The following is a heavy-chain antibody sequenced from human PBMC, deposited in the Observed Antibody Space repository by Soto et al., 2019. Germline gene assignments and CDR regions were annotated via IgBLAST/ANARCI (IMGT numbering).Heavy chain of an antibody. V-gene: IGHV3-9*01. D-gene: IGHD4-4*01. CDR1: GFTFENYA. Sequence: LRLSCAASGFTFENYAMHWVRQGPGKGLEWVAGISWKSGSIGYADSVRGRFTISRDNAKNSLYLQMNSLRPEDTALYYCAKDKVYSNYQYYFASWGQGTLVTVSS. J-gene: IGHJ4*02. CDR2: ISWKSGSI. CDR3: AKDKVYSNYQYYFAS.